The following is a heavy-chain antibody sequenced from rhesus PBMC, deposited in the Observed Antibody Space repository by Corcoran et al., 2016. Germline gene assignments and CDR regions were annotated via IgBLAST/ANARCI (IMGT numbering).Heavy chain of an antibody. CDR3: ARGCTYRGCPLVQIDY. J-gene: IGHJ4*01. Sequence: QLQLQESGPGLVKPSETLSLTCAVSGDSISNNHWVWIRQPPGKGLEWIGRIFGGGGNNDDTPSLKSRVTSSTDTSKNQFSLKVNSVMAADTAVYYCARGCTYRGCPLVQIDYGGQGVLVTVSS. CDR1: GDSISNNH. V-gene: IGHV4-173*01. CDR2: IFGGGGNN. D-gene: IGHD2-21*01.